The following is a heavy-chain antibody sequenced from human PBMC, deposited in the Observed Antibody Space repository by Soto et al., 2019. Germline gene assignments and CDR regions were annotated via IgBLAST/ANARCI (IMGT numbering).Heavy chain of an antibody. J-gene: IGHJ6*02. Sequence: VHLVESGGGVVQPGGSLRLSCEGSGFTFRNYGIHWVRQAPDKGLEWVAVVSYDGNKKYYGDSVKGRFTISRDNSKTSVYLQMNSLRPEDTAVYYCAKDRSLGYCSGGDCYYYYGMDVWGQGTTVTVSS. V-gene: IGHV3-30*18. CDR1: GFTFRNYG. D-gene: IGHD2-8*02. CDR3: AKDRSLGYCSGGDCYYYYGMDV. CDR2: VSYDGNKK.